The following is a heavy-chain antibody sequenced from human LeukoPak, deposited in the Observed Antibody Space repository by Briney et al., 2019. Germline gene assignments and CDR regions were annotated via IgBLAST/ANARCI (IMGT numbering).Heavy chain of an antibody. Sequence: GGSLRLSCAASGFTFGDYAMHWVRQAPGKGLEWVSGISWNSGSRGYADSVKGRFTISRDNAKNSLYLQMNRLRAEDTALYYCAKGGSYDSSGYYNTWGQGTLVTVSS. D-gene: IGHD3-22*01. CDR3: AKGGSYDSSGYYNT. CDR1: GFTFGDYA. J-gene: IGHJ4*02. CDR2: ISWNSGSR. V-gene: IGHV3-9*01.